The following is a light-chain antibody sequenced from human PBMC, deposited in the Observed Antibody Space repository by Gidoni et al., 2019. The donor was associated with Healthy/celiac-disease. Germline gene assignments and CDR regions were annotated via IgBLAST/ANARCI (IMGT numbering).Light chain of an antibody. CDR2: DAS. CDR1: QSVSSY. CDR3: QQRSNWPQLT. J-gene: IGKJ4*01. Sequence: EIVLTQSPATLSLSPGERATLSCRASQSVSSYLAWYQQKPGQAPRLLIYDASNRATGIPARFSGSGSGTDFTLTISSLEPEDCAVYYCQQRSNWPQLTFGGGTKVEIK. V-gene: IGKV3-11*01.